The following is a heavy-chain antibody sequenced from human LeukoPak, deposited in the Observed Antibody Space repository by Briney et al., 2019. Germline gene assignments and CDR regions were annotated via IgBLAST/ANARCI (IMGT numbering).Heavy chain of an antibody. CDR3: TTDLGLTMIRGVIVN. Sequence: PGGSLKLSCAASGFTFSNAGMSWVRQAPGKGLEWVGRIKSKGDGETTDNAAPVKGRFTMSRDDSKATLYLQMNYLEAEDTAVYYCTTDLGLTMIRGVIVNWGQGALVTVSS. CDR1: GFTFSNAG. D-gene: IGHD3-10*01. CDR2: IKSKGDGETT. J-gene: IGHJ4*02. V-gene: IGHV3-15*01.